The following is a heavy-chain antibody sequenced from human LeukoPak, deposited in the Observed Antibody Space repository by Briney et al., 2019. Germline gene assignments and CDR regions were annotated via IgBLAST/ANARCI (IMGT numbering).Heavy chain of an antibody. CDR1: GFTFSSYW. Sequence: GGSLRLSCAASGFTFSSYWMHWVRQAPGKGLVWVSRINSDGSSTSYADSVKGRFTISRDNSKNTLYLQMNSLRAEDTAAYYCAHVLDTARGVMDYWGQGTLVTVSS. CDR2: INSDGSST. J-gene: IGHJ4*02. V-gene: IGHV3-74*01. CDR3: AHVLDTARGVMDY. D-gene: IGHD5-18*01.